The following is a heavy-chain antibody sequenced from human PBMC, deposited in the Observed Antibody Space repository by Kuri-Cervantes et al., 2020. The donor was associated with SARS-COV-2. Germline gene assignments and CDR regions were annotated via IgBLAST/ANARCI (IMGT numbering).Heavy chain of an antibody. Sequence: SETLSPTCTASGGPISSYYWSWIGQLAGKGREWIGRIFTSGSTNYTPSLKSRDTMSVDTSKNQFSLKLSSVTGADTAVYYCAREGRYYDILTGYYSNWYFDLWGRGTLVTVSS. CDR1: GGPISSYY. J-gene: IGHJ2*01. V-gene: IGHV4-4*07. CDR3: AREGRYYDILTGYYSNWYFDL. CDR2: IFTSGST. D-gene: IGHD3-9*01.